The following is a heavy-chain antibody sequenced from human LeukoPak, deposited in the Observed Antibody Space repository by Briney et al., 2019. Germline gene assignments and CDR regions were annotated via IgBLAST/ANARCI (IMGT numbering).Heavy chain of an antibody. CDR3: AKSLEGLWFGNYYFDY. CDR2: ISSNGGST. D-gene: IGHD3-10*01. CDR1: GFTFSSYA. V-gene: IGHV3-64*04. Sequence: GGSLRLSCSASGFTFSSYAMHWVRQAPGKGLEYVSAISSNGGSTYYADSVKGRFTISRDNSKNTLYLQMNSLRAEDTAVYYCAKSLEGLWFGNYYFDYWGQETLVTVSS. J-gene: IGHJ4*02.